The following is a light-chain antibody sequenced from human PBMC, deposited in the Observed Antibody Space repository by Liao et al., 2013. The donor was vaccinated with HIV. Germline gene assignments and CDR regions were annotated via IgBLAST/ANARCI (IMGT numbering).Light chain of an antibody. J-gene: IGLJ1*01. CDR2: QDR. Sequence: SYEVTQPPSVSVSPGQTASIFCSGDNLGDKHASWYQQKPGQSPVLVIYQDRKRPSGIPERFSGSNSGNTATLTIRGTQATDEAEYYCQVWDDFSTFVFGSGTQVTVL. CDR3: QVWDDFSTFV. V-gene: IGLV3-1*01. CDR1: NLGDKH.